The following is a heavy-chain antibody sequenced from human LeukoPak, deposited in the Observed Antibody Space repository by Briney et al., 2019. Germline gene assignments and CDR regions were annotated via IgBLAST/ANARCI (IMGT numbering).Heavy chain of an antibody. J-gene: IGHJ4*02. CDR1: GGSISSYY. D-gene: IGHD2/OR15-2a*01. V-gene: IGHV4-59*01. Sequence: SETLSLTCIVSGGSISSYYWNWIRQSPGKGLEWIGHIFNTGSTNYNPSLKSRVTISIATSKNQFSLKLTSVTAADTAVYYYARDATTFYYGNGVKFWGQGTLVTVSS. CDR3: ARDATTFYYGNGVKF. CDR2: IFNTGST.